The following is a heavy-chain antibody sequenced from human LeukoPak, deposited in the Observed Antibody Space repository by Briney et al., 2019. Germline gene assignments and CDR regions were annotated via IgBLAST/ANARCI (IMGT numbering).Heavy chain of an antibody. CDR3: AELGITMIGGV. V-gene: IGHV3-23*01. CDR2: ISPNGVIT. Sequence: GGSLRLSCAASGFTFSSHGMNWVRQAPGKGLEWVSGISPNGVITYYADSVKGRFTISRGNAKNSLYLQMNSLRAEDTAVYYCAELGITMIGGVWGKGTTVTISS. CDR1: GFTFSSHG. D-gene: IGHD3-10*02. J-gene: IGHJ6*04.